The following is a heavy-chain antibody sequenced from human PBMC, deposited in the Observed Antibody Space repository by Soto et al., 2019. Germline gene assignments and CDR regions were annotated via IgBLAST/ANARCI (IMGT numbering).Heavy chain of an antibody. J-gene: IGHJ4*02. Sequence: SLRLSCAASGFTFSSYGMHWVRQAPGKGLEWVAVIWYDGSNKYYADSVKGRFTISRDNSKNTLYLQMNSLRAEDTAVYYCARDKDSSGWYSDYWGQGTLVTVSS. V-gene: IGHV3-33*01. CDR3: ARDKDSSGWYSDY. CDR1: GFTFSSYG. D-gene: IGHD6-19*01. CDR2: IWYDGSNK.